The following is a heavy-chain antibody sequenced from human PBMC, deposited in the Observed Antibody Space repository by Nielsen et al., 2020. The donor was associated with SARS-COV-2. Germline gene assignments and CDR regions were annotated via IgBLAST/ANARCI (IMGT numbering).Heavy chain of an antibody. CDR2: IYGGGST. CDR3: ARGGYGYLDY. CDR1: GFTVSSNY. V-gene: IGHV3-53*01. J-gene: IGHJ4*02. D-gene: IGHD5-18*01. Sequence: GESLKISCAASGFTVSSNYMSWVRQAPGKGLEWVSVIYGGGSTYYADSVKGRFTISRDNSKNTLYLQMNSLRAEDTAVYYCARGGYGYLDYWGQGTLVTVSS.